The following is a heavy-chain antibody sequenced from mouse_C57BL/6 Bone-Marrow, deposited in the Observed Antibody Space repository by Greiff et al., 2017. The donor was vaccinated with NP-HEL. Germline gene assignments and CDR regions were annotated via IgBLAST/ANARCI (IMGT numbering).Heavy chain of an antibody. Sequence: VQLQQSGPVLVKPGASVKMSCKASGYTFTDYYMNWVKQSHGKSLEWIGVINPYNGGTSYNQKFKGKATLTVDKSSSTAYMVLNSLSSEDSAVYYCARWRAINDGYLYFDYWGQGTTLTVSA. D-gene: IGHD2-3*01. CDR2: INPYNGGT. V-gene: IGHV1-19*01. CDR3: ARWRAINDGYLYFDY. J-gene: IGHJ2*01. CDR1: GYTFTDYY.